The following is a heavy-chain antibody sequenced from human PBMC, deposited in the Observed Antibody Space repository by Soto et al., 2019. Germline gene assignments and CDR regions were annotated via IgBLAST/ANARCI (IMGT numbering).Heavy chain of an antibody. Sequence: SETLSLTCAVYGGSFSGYYWGWIRQPPGKGLEWIGEINHSGSTNYNPSLKSRVTISVDTSKNQFSLKLSSVTAADTAVYYCARGNSSSWYSGLVWFDPWGQGTLVTVSS. CDR3: ARGNSSSWYSGLVWFDP. D-gene: IGHD6-13*01. CDR2: INHSGST. J-gene: IGHJ5*02. CDR1: GGSFSGYY. V-gene: IGHV4-34*01.